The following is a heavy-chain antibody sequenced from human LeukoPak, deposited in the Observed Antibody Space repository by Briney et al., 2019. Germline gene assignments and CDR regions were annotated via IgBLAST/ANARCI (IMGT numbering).Heavy chain of an antibody. J-gene: IGHJ4*02. CDR2: ISGSDGST. V-gene: IGHV3-23*01. D-gene: IGHD2-21*02. CDR1: EFTFSNYA. Sequence: TGGSLRLSCAASEFTFSNYAMSWVRQAPGKGLEWVSAISGSDGSTYYADSVKGRFTISRDNSKNTLYLQMNSLSAEDTAVYYCEKDLGGSGDYRPYWGQGSVVTVSS. CDR3: EKDLGGSGDYRPY.